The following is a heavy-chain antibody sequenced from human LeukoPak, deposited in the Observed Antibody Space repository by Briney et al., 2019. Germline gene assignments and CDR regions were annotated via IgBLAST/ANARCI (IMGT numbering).Heavy chain of an antibody. Sequence: SETLSLTCTVSGGSISSYYWSWIRQPAGKGLEWIWRIYTSGSTNYNPSLKSRVTMSVDTSKNQFSLKLSSVTAADTAVYYCARVITMVREETFDYWGQGTLVTVSS. CDR3: ARVITMVREETFDY. D-gene: IGHD3-10*01. CDR2: IYTSGST. V-gene: IGHV4-4*07. CDR1: GGSISSYY. J-gene: IGHJ4*02.